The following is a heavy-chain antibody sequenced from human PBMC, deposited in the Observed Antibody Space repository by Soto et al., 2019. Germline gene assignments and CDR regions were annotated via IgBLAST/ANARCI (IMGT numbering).Heavy chain of an antibody. D-gene: IGHD3-22*01. CDR2: IDKSGST. CDR3: ATPGGYASSGSLVTSAEYFQH. Sequence: SETLSLTCSVSGDSIDRYYWSWIRQAPGQGLEWIGYIDKSGSTNYNPSLKSRVTISVDTSKNQFSLKLSSVTAVDTAVYYCATPGGYASSGSLVTSAEYFQHWGQGTLVTVSS. J-gene: IGHJ1*01. CDR1: GDSIDRYY. V-gene: IGHV4-4*08.